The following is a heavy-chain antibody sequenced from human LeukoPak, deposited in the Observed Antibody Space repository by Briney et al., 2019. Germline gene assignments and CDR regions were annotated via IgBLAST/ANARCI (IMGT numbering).Heavy chain of an antibody. CDR1: RFIFSSAW. J-gene: IGHJ6*02. CDR2: IKSRTDGETT. V-gene: IGHV3-15*01. CDR3: TRAYSSSWRVGLYGMDV. D-gene: IGHD6-13*01. Sequence: PGGSLRLSCAASRFIFSSAWMSWVRQAPGKGLEWVGRIKSRTDGETTDYAAPVKGRFTISRDDSKNTAYLQMNSLKTEDTAVYYCTRAYSSSWRVGLYGMDVWGQGTTVTVSS.